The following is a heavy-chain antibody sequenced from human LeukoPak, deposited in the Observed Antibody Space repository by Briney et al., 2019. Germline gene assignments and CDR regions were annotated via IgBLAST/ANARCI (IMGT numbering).Heavy chain of an antibody. V-gene: IGHV3-7*01. CDR1: GFTFSSYN. D-gene: IGHD6-13*01. CDR3: ARDGTAAGLYFDL. Sequence: GGSLRLSCAASGFTFSSYNMNWVRQAPGKGLEWVASIRQDGGEKYYVDSVKGRFTISRDNTKNSLYLQMSALRAEDTAVYYCARDGTAAGLYFDLWGQGTLVTVS. CDR2: IRQDGGEK. J-gene: IGHJ4*01.